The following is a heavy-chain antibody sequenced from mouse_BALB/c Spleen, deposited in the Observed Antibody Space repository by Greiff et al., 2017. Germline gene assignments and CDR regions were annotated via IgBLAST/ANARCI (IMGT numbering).Heavy chain of an antibody. D-gene: IGHD2-1*01. V-gene: IGHV5-17*02. J-gene: IGHJ4*01. CDR3: ARSGNSYAMDD. CDR1: GFTFSSFG. CDR2: ISSGSSTI. Sequence: EVKLMESGGGLVQPGGSRKLSCAASGFTFSSFGMHWVRQAPEKGLEWVAYISSGSSTIYYADTVKGRFTISRDNPKNTLFLQMTSLRSEDTAMYYCARSGNSYAMDDWGQGTSVTVSS.